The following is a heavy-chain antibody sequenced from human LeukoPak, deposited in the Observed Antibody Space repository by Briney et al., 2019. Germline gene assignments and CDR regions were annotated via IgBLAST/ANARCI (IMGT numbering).Heavy chain of an antibody. J-gene: IGHJ4*02. CDR3: TRGGSYFEK. CDR2: ITSSSSSI. D-gene: IGHD3-10*01. V-gene: IGHV3-48*02. CDR1: GYDFKRYS. Sequence: GGSLRLSCVGSGYDFKRYSMNWVRQAPGKGLEWISYITSSSSSIFYAASVRGRFTISRDNAINSMYLQMNSLRDEDTAVYYCTRGGSYFEKWGQGSLVTVTS.